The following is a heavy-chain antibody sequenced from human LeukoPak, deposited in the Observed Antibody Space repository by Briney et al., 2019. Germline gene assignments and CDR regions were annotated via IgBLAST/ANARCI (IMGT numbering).Heavy chain of an antibody. D-gene: IGHD3-16*02. V-gene: IGHV3-74*01. J-gene: IGHJ4*02. CDR3: AKAGSFRFDN. CDR2: MSGDGRTI. CDR1: GFTFSSSW. Sequence: GGSLRLSCVGSGFTFSSSWIHWVRQHPGKGLVWVSRMSGDGRTIDYADSVEGRFTISRDNAKNTLYLQMNSLTVEDTAVYFCAKAGSFRFDNWGQGTLVTVSS.